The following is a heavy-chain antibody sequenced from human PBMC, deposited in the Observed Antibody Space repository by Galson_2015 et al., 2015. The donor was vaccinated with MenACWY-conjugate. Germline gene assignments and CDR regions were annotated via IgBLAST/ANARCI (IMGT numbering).Heavy chain of an antibody. CDR3: AREKPDGKVDTAMDHYYYGMDV. Sequence: SVKVSCKASGYTFTSYYMHWVRQAPGQGLEWMGIINPSGGSTSYAQKFQGRVSMTRDTSTSTVYMELSSLRSEDTAVYYCAREKPDGKVDTAMDHYYYGMDVWGQGTTVTVSS. CDR1: GYTFTSYY. J-gene: IGHJ6*02. D-gene: IGHD5-18*01. CDR2: INPSGGST. V-gene: IGHV1-46*01.